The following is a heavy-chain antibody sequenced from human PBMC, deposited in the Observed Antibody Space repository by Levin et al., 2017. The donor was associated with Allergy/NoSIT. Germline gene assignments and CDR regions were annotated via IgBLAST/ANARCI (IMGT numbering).Heavy chain of an antibody. Sequence: GESLKISCTGSGFTFGDYAMNWFRQAPGKGLEWVGFIRSKAYGGTAECAPSVKGRFTVSRDDSENIAYLQMNTLQTEDTGVYYCTRDHFRPGDYFDYWGQGVLVTVSS. D-gene: IGHD3-3*02. CDR1: GFTFGDYA. J-gene: IGHJ4*02. CDR3: TRDHFRPGDYFDY. CDR2: IRSKAYGGTA. V-gene: IGHV3-49*03.